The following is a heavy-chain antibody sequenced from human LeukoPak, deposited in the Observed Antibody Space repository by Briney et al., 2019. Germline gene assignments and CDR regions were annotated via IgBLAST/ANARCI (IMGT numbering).Heavy chain of an antibody. J-gene: IGHJ6*02. CDR3: ARDHVLLWFGELYVMDV. CDR1: GFTFSSYE. CDR2: ISSSGSTI. D-gene: IGHD3-10*01. V-gene: IGHV3-48*03. Sequence: GGSLRLSCAASGFTFSSYEMNWVRQAPGKGLEWVSYISSSGSTIYYADSVKGRFTISRDNAKNSLYLQMKSLRAEDTAVYYCARDHVLLWFGELYVMDVWAQGTTVTVSS.